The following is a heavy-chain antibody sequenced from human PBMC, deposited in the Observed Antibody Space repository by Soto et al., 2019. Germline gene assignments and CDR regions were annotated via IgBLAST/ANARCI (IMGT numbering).Heavy chain of an antibody. CDR3: GRSLRFLVLLLPQGDPFDY. CDR2: INAGNGNT. CDR1: GYTFTSYA. J-gene: IGHJ4*02. D-gene: IGHD3-3*01. V-gene: IGHV1-3*01. Sequence: ASVKVSCKASGYTFTSYAMHWVRQAPGQRLEWMGWINAGNGNTKYSQKFQGRVTITRDTSASTAYMELSSLRSEDTAVYYCGRSLRFLVLLLPQGDPFDYWCQGTLVTGSS.